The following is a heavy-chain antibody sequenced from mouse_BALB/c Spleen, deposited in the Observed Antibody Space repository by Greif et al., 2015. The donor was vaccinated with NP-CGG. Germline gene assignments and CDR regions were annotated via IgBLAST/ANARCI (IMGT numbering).Heavy chain of an antibody. CDR1: GYTFTSYW. D-gene: IGHD2-3*01. Sequence: QVQLQQSGAELVKPGASVKLSCKASGYTFTSYWMHWVKQRPGQGLEWIGEINPSNGRTNYNEKFKSKATLTVDKSSSTAYMQLSSLTSEDSAVYYCARNDGYLDYWGQGTTLTVSS. CDR3: ARNDGYLDY. CDR2: INPSNGRT. V-gene: IGHV1S81*02. J-gene: IGHJ2*01.